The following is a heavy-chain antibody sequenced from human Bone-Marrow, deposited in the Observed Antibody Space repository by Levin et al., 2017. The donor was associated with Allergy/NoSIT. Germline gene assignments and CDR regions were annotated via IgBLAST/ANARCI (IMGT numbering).Heavy chain of an antibody. V-gene: IGHV3-30*18. CDR1: GFNFSSYG. CDR2: ISYDGSKK. J-gene: IGHJ6*03. CDR3: AKSLVEGVIIYYYYYMDV. Sequence: GGSLRLSCAASGFNFSSYGMHWVRQAPGKGLEWVAFISYDGSKKYSVDSVKGRFTISRDNSKNTLYLQMNTLRAEDTAAYYCAKSLVEGVIIYYYYYMDVWGTGTTVTVSS. D-gene: IGHD3-10*01.